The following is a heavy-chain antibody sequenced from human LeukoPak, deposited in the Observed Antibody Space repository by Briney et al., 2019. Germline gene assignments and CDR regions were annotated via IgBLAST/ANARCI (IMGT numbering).Heavy chain of an antibody. V-gene: IGHV3-74*01. CDR3: ARPHTGFDS. CDR2: INSDGSTT. CDR1: GFTFSSYW. J-gene: IGHJ4*02. Sequence: PGGSLRLSCAASGFTFSSYWMSWVRQAPGKGLEWVSRINSDGSTTTYADSVKGRFTISRDNAKNTLYLQMNSLRVEDTAVYYCARPHTGFDSWGQGTLVTVSS.